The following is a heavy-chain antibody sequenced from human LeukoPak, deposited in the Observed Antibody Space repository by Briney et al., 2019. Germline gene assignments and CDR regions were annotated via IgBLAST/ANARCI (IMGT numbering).Heavy chain of an antibody. CDR2: INPNSGGT. CDR3: ARDRPLDADDYYGFYYFDY. J-gene: IGHJ4*02. V-gene: IGHV1-2*02. CDR1: GYTFTGYY. D-gene: IGHD3-10*01. Sequence: ASVKVSFKASGYTFTGYYMHWVRQAPGQGLEWMGWINPNSGGTNHAQKFQGRVTMTRDTSISTAYMELSRLRSDDTAVYYCARDRPLDADDYYGFYYFDYWGQGTLVTVSS.